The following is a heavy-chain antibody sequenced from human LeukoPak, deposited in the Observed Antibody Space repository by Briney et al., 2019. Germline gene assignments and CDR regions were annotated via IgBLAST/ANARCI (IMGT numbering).Heavy chain of an antibody. CDR3: AKDMLPGIAAAGTGFDY. D-gene: IGHD6-13*01. CDR2: ISGDGGST. CDR1: GFTFDDYA. Sequence: GGSLRLSCAASGFTFDDYAMHWVRQAPGKGLEWVSLISGDGGSTYYADSVKGRCTISRDNSKNSLYLQMNSLRTEDTALYYCAKDMLPGIAAAGTGFDYWGQGTLVTVSS. J-gene: IGHJ4*02. V-gene: IGHV3-43*02.